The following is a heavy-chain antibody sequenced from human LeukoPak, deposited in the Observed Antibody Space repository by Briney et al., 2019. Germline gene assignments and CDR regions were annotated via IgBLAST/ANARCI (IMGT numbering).Heavy chain of an antibody. CDR1: GYTFTVYY. J-gene: IGHJ4*02. CDR2: INPNSGGT. Sequence: GASVNVSFTATGYTFTVYYMHWVGQAPGQGLEWMGWINPNSGGTNYTQKFQGRVTITRDRSISTAYMELSRLRSDDTAVYYCARDARSGYSYGPKVDYWGQGTLVTVSS. CDR3: ARDARSGYSYGPKVDY. V-gene: IGHV1-2*02. D-gene: IGHD5-18*01.